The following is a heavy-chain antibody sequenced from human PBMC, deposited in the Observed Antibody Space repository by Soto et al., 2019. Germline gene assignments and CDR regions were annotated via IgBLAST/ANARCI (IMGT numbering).Heavy chain of an antibody. Sequence: ASVKVSCKASGYTFTTYTMNWVRQAPGQRLEWMGWINPVNGNTKSSQKFQDRVIITRDTSASTAYMELRSLRSEDTAVYYCARGIATGQLDPWGQGTLVTVSS. CDR1: GYTFTTYT. J-gene: IGHJ5*02. D-gene: IGHD6-13*01. V-gene: IGHV1-3*01. CDR2: INPVNGNT. CDR3: ARGIATGQLDP.